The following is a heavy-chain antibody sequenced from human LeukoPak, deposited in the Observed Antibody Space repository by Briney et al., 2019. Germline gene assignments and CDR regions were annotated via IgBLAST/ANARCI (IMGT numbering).Heavy chain of an antibody. CDR2: IYASGGT. D-gene: IGHD3-16*01. J-gene: IGHJ6*03. CDR1: GGSISSGSYY. V-gene: IGHV4-61*09. Sequence: PSQTLSLTCTVSGGSISSGSYYWSWIRQPAGKGLEWIGHIYASGGTKYNPSLKSRVTISVDTSKNQFSLKLSSVTAADTAMYYCARVKDPGGYYYYYYMDVWGKGTTVTVSS. CDR3: ARVKDPGGYYYYYYMDV.